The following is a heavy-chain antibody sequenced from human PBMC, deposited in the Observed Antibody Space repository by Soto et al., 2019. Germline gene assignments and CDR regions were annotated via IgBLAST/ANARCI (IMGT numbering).Heavy chain of an antibody. V-gene: IGHV4-59*08. J-gene: IGHJ6*02. CDR1: GGSISSYY. D-gene: IGHD3-10*01. Sequence: SETLSLTCTVSGGSISSYYWSWIRQPPGKGLDLIWFIYYSGSTIYNPSLKSRVTISVDTSKNQFSLKLSSVTAADTAVYFCARHLHYYGSGSYSPPGGMDVWGQGTTVTVPS. CDR3: ARHLHYYGSGSYSPPGGMDV. CDR2: IYYSGST.